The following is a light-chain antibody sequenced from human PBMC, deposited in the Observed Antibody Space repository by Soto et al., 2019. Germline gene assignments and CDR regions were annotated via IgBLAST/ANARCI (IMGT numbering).Light chain of an antibody. CDR2: DVT. J-gene: IGLJ2*01. CDR3: GSYTGSYSLV. CDR1: SSDIGAYDF. Sequence: HSALTQPRSVSGSPGQSVTISCTGTSSDIGAYDFVSWLQHHPGKAPKVIIYDVTKRPSGVPDRFSGSKSGNTASLTVSGLQAEDEADYHCGSYTGSYSLVFGGGTKLTVL. V-gene: IGLV2-11*01.